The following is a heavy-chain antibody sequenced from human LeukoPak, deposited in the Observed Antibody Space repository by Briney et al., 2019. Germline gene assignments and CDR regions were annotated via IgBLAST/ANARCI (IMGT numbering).Heavy chain of an antibody. V-gene: IGHV3-23*01. CDR2: ISGSGGST. CDR3: AKGGPVTGTGSY. D-gene: IGHD6-19*01. Sequence: GGSLRLSCAASGFTFSTYAMSWIRQAPGKGLEWVSAISGSGGSTYYADSVKGRFTISRDNSKNTLYLQMNSLRAEDTAVYYCAKGGPVTGTGSYWGQGTLVTVSS. CDR1: GFTFSTYA. J-gene: IGHJ4*02.